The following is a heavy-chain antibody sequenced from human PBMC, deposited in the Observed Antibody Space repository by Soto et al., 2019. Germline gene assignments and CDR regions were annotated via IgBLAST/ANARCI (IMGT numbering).Heavy chain of an antibody. V-gene: IGHV3-7*01. CDR2: IKQDGSER. CDR1: GFTFRSYL. J-gene: IGHJ4*02. CDR3: ARDLRGDCFDY. Sequence: PGGSLRLSCAASGFTFRSYLMTWVRQAPGKGLEWVANIKQDGSERYYVDSVEGRFTISRDNAKNSLYLQMNSLRAEDTAVYYCARDLRGDCFDYWGQGTLVTVSS. D-gene: IGHD3-10*01.